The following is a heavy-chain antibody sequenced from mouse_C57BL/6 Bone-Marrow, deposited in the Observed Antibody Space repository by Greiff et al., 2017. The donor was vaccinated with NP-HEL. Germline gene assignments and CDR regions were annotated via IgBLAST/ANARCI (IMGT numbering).Heavy chain of an antibody. Sequence: QVQLKESGAELVRPGTSVKMSCKASGYTFTNYWIGWAKQRPGHGLEWIGDIYPGGGYTNYNEKFKGKATLTADKSSSTAYMQFSSLTSEDSAIYYCARRGSSYRYFDVWGTGTTVTVSS. CDR2: IYPGGGYT. J-gene: IGHJ1*03. V-gene: IGHV1-63*01. D-gene: IGHD1-1*01. CDR1: GYTFTNYW. CDR3: ARRGSSYRYFDV.